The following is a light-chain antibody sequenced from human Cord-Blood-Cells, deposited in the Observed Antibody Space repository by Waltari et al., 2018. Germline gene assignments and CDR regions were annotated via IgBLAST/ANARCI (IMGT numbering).Light chain of an antibody. CDR2: GAS. CDR1: QSVSSSY. J-gene: IGKJ2*01. V-gene: IGKV3-20*01. CDR3: QQYGSSPYT. Sequence: IVLTQSPVTLSLSPGERATLSCRASQSVSSSYLAWYQQKPGQAPRLLIYGASSRATGITDRFSGSGSGTDFTLTISRLEPEDFAVYYCQQYGSSPYTFGQGSKLEIK.